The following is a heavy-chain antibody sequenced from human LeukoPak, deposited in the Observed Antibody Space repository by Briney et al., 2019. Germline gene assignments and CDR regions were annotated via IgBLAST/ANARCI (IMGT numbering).Heavy chain of an antibody. CDR2: INWNGGST. CDR1: GFTFDDYG. D-gene: IGHD6-19*01. Sequence: RTGGSLRLSCAASGFTFDDYGMSWVRQAPGKGLEWVSGINWNGGSTGYADSVEGRFTISRDNAKNSLYLQMNSLRAEDTALYYCARGSYSSGWEFYMDVWGKGTTVTVSS. J-gene: IGHJ6*03. V-gene: IGHV3-20*04. CDR3: ARGSYSSGWEFYMDV.